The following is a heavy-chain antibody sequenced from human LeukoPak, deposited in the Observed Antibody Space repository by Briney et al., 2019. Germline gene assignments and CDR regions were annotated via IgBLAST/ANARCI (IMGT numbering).Heavy chain of an antibody. CDR2: ISTDNGDT. D-gene: IGHD3-16*01. Sequence: VASVKVSCKASGYTFTTYGITWVRQAPGQGLEWMGWISTDNGDTNYAQKLQGRVTMTTDTFTSTAYMELRSLRSDDTAVYYCAREGLGELTLDCWGQGTLVTVSS. J-gene: IGHJ4*02. CDR3: AREGLGELTLDC. V-gene: IGHV1-18*01. CDR1: GYTFTTYG.